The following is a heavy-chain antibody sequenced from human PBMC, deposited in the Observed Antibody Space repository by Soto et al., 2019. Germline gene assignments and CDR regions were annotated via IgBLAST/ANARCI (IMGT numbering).Heavy chain of an antibody. V-gene: IGHV3-23*01. D-gene: IGHD2-2*01. CDR3: AKVGRICSSTSCYARWFDP. CDR2: ISGSGGST. J-gene: IGHJ5*02. CDR1: GFTLSSYA. Sequence: GGSLRLSCAASGFTLSSYAMSWVRLAPGKGLEWVSAISGSGGSTYYADSVKGRFTISRDNSKNTLYLQMNSLRAEDTAVYYCAKVGRICSSTSCYARWFDPWGQGTLVTVSS.